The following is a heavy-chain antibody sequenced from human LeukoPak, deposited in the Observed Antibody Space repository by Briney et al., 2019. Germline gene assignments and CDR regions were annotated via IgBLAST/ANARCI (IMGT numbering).Heavy chain of an antibody. J-gene: IGHJ4*02. CDR2: IWYDGSNK. D-gene: IGHD6-13*01. CDR1: GFTFSSYG. V-gene: IGHV3-33*01. Sequence: GRSLRLSCAASGFTFSSYGMHWVRQAPGKGLEWVAVIWYDGSNKYYADSVKGRFTISRDNSKNTLYLQMNSLRAEDTAVYYCAREPREAAAGTFDYWGQGTLVTVSS. CDR3: AREPREAAAGTFDY.